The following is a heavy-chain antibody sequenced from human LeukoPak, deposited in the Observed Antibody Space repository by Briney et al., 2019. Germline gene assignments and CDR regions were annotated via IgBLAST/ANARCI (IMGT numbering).Heavy chain of an antibody. J-gene: IGHJ6*02. Sequence: SETLSLTCTVSGGSISSYYWNWIRQPPGKGLEWIGYIYYSGSTNYNPSLKSRVTISVDTSKNQFSLKLSSVTAADTAVYYCARDERIVVVPAASSMNYYYYGMDVWGQGTTVTVSS. D-gene: IGHD2-2*01. CDR2: IYYSGST. CDR3: ARDERIVVVPAASSMNYYYYGMDV. CDR1: GGSISSYY. V-gene: IGHV4-59*01.